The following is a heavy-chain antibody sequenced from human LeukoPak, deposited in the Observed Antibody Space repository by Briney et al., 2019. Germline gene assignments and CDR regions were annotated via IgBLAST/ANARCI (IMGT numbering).Heavy chain of an antibody. Sequence: GGSLRLSCSASGFTLSNFAMHWVRQAPGQGLVWLSRLSTDGSSTDYADSVKGRFTISRDNAKNTLYLQMNSLRAEDTAVYYCARVSCDYTTCKYPFDYWGQGTLVTVSS. CDR3: ARVSCDYTTCKYPFDY. J-gene: IGHJ4*02. V-gene: IGHV3-74*01. CDR1: GFTLSNFA. CDR2: LSTDGSST. D-gene: IGHD3-3*01.